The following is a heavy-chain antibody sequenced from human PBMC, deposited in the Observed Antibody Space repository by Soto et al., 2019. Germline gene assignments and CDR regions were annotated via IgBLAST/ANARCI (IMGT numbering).Heavy chain of an antibody. Sequence: VQLVESGGGVVQPGSSLKLSCAASGFTFSRYGMHWVRQAPGKGLQWVAVIWSDGSNEGYADSVKGRFTISRDNSRNTLFLQMNSLRGEDTALYYCATDEGAKAFDIWGPGKMVTVSS. CDR2: IWSDGSNE. CDR1: GFTFSRYG. V-gene: IGHV3-33*03. CDR3: ATDEGAKAFDI. J-gene: IGHJ3*02. D-gene: IGHD1-26*01.